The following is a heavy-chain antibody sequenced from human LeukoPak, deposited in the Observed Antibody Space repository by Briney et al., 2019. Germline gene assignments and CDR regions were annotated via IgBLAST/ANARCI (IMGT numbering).Heavy chain of an antibody. CDR1: GYTFTSYA. V-gene: IGHV1-8*03. Sequence: ASVKVSCKASGYTFTSYAMHWVRQAPGRRLEWMGWVNPRSGNAGYLQKFQGRLTITRDTSIDTAYMDLSSLSSEDTAVYYCARGVPLGYCTYGVCYPPYYFDYWGQGTLVTASS. CDR3: ARGVPLGYCTYGVCYPPYYFDY. J-gene: IGHJ4*02. CDR2: VNPRSGNA. D-gene: IGHD2-8*01.